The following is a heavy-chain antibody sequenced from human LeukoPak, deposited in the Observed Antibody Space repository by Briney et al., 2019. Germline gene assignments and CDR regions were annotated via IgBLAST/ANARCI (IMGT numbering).Heavy chain of an antibody. CDR2: TSPNSGNT. J-gene: IGHJ5*02. D-gene: IGHD3-9*01. V-gene: IGHV1-8*01. Sequence: ASVKVSCKASGYTFTSYDINWVRQPTGQGLEWMGWTSPNSGNTGYAQKFQGRVTMTRNTSISTAYMELSSLRSEDTAVCYCARARRVRQFEWLLADDCFDPWGQGTLVTVSS. CDR3: ARARRVRQFEWLLADDCFDP. CDR1: GYTFTSYD.